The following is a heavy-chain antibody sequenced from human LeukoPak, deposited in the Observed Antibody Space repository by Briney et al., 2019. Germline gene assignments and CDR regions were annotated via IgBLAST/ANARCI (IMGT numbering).Heavy chain of an antibody. CDR1: GFTFDDYG. CDR3: ARDKEVGATTAFDI. Sequence: GGSLRLSCAASGFTFDDYGMSWVRQAPGKGLEWVPGINWNGGSTGYADSVKGRFTISRDNAKNSLYLQMNSLRAEDTALYYCARDKEVGATTAFDIWGQGTMVTVSS. V-gene: IGHV3-20*04. CDR2: INWNGGST. J-gene: IGHJ3*02. D-gene: IGHD1-26*01.